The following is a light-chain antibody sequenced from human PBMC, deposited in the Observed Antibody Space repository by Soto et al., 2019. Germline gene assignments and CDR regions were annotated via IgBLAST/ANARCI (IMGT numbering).Light chain of an antibody. Sequence: QSVLTQPPSASGTPGQRVTISCSGSSSNIGSNTVNWYQQLPGTAPKRLIYSNNQRPSGVPDRSSGYKSGTSASLAISGLQSEDEADYYCAAWDDSLNGPGFGGGTQLTVL. CDR3: AAWDDSLNGPG. J-gene: IGLJ2*01. CDR1: SSNIGSNT. CDR2: SNN. V-gene: IGLV1-44*01.